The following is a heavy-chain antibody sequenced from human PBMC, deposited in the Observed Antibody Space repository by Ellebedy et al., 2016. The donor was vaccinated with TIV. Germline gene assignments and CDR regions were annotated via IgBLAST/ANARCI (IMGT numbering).Heavy chain of an antibody. Sequence: ASVKVSCKASGGTFSSYAISWVRQAPGQGLEWMGRIIPILGIANYAQKFQGRVTITADKSTSTAYMELSSLRSEDTAVYYCAREYSSGWYSYFDYWGQGTLVTVSS. CDR3: AREYSSGWYSYFDY. J-gene: IGHJ4*02. CDR2: IIPILGIA. D-gene: IGHD6-19*01. V-gene: IGHV1-69*04. CDR1: GGTFSSYA.